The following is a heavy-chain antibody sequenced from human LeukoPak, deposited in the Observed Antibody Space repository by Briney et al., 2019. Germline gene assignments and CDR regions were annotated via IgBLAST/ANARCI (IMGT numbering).Heavy chain of an antibody. CDR3: AKEWAYYGSESPDIPHDAFDI. V-gene: IGHV3-23*01. D-gene: IGHD3-10*01. CDR1: GFTFSSYW. Sequence: GGSLRLSCAASGFTFSSYWMSWVRQAPGKGLEWVSAISGSGGSTYYADSVKGRFTISRDNSKNTLYLQMNSLRAEDTAVYYCAKEWAYYGSESPDIPHDAFDIWGQGTMVIVSS. CDR2: ISGSGGST. J-gene: IGHJ3*02.